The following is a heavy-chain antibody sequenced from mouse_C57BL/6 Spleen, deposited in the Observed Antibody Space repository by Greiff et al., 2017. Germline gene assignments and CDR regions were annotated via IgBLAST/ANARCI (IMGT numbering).Heavy chain of an antibody. D-gene: IGHD2-4*01. CDR3: VRHGYYDSIFAY. J-gene: IGHJ3*01. V-gene: IGHV10-1*01. Sequence: EVQLVESGGGLVQPKGSLKLSCAASGFSFNTYAMNWVRQAPGKGLEWVARIRSKSNNYATYYADSVKDRFTISRDDSESMLYLQMNNLKTEDTAMYYCVRHGYYDSIFAYWGQGTLVTVSA. CDR2: IRSKSNNYAT. CDR1: GFSFNTYA.